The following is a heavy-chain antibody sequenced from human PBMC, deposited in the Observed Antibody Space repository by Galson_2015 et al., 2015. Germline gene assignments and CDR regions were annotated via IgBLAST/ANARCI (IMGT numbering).Heavy chain of an antibody. J-gene: IGHJ6*02. D-gene: IGHD6-25*01. CDR2: VDWGAGK. Sequence: PALVKPTQTLTLTCTFSGFSLSTYAMRVSWIRQPPGKAPEWLERVDWGAGKFYSTSLKTRLTISKDTSKNQVVLTMTNMDPVDTATYWCARGVYSSGSHYYGMDVWGQGTTVTVSS. CDR3: ARGVYSSGSHYYGMDV. CDR1: GFSLSTYAMR. V-gene: IGHV2-70*04.